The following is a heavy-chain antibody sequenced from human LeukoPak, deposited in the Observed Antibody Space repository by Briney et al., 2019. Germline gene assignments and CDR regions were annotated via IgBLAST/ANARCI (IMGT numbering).Heavy chain of an antibody. CDR3: ARDPGLRLDS. D-gene: IGHD3-3*01. CDR1: GFSLSNYA. J-gene: IGHJ4*02. CDR2: IWYDGSNE. Sequence: TGGSLRLFCAASGFSLSNYAMHWVRQTPGKGLEWVAVIWYDGSNEYYSEFVKGRFAISRDTSRNTLYLQMNNVRAEDTAVYFCARDPGLRLDSWGQGTLVTVS. V-gene: IGHV3-33*01.